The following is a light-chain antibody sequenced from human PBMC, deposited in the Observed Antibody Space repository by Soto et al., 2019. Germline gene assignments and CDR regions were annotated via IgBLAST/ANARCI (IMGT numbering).Light chain of an antibody. CDR3: SSYTSSRAYV. Sequence: LAQPASVSGSPGQSITISCTGTSSDVGGYNYVSWYQQQSGKAPKLMIHEVSNRPSGVSNRFSGSKSGNTASLTISGLQAEDEADYYCSSYTSSRAYVFGIGTKVTVL. V-gene: IGLV2-14*01. CDR2: EVS. CDR1: SSDVGGYNY. J-gene: IGLJ1*01.